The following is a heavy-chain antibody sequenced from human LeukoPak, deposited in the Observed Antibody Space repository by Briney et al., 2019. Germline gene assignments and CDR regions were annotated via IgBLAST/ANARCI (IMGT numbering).Heavy chain of an antibody. CDR1: GGSISSYY. Sequence: SETLSLTCTVSGGSISSYYWSWIRQPAGKGLEWIGRIYTSGSTNYNPSLKSRVTMSVDTSKNQFSLKLSSVTAADTAVYYCARERADILTGYHPEYYFDYWGQGTLVTVSS. J-gene: IGHJ4*02. CDR3: ARERADILTGYHPEYYFDY. D-gene: IGHD3-9*01. CDR2: IYTSGST. V-gene: IGHV4-4*07.